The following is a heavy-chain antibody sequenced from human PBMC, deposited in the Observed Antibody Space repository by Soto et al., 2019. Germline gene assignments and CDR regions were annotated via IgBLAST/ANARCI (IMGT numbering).Heavy chain of an antibody. Sequence: PAETLSLTCTVSGGSISSYYWSWIRQPPWKGLEWIGYIYYSGSTNYNPSLTSPVSRKVDTCKNQFSLKRSPVTAADTGVYYCARDSVRDLNPTTRDYSYYGMEVWGQGTTVTVAS. CDR2: IYYSGST. V-gene: IGHV4-59*13. D-gene: IGHD1-1*01. J-gene: IGHJ6*01. CDR3: ARDSVRDLNPTTRDYSYYGMEV. CDR1: GGSISSYY.